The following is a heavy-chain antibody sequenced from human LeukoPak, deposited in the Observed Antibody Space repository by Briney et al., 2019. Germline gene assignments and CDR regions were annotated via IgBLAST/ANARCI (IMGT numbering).Heavy chain of an antibody. D-gene: IGHD3-3*01. CDR3: ARDLNEYYDFWSGYYTTPYYYYYYMDV. CDR2: INPNSGGT. Sequence: GASVKVSCKASGYTFTGYYMHWVRQAPGQGLEWMGWINPNSGGTNYAQKFQGRVTMTRDTSISTAYMELSRLRSDDTAVYYCARDLNEYYDFWSGYYTTPYYYYYYMDVWGKGTTVTVSS. V-gene: IGHV1-2*02. J-gene: IGHJ6*03. CDR1: GYTFTGYY.